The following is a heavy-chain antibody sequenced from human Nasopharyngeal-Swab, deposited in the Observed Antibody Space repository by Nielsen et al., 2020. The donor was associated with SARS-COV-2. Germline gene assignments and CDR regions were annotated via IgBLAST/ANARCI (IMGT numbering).Heavy chain of an antibody. J-gene: IGHJ5*02. CDR2: IYTGGST. D-gene: IGHD3-10*01. CDR3: AILEGNGSGSP. V-gene: IGHV3-66*01. Sequence: GKSLKISCAASGFTVSSNYMNWVRQAPGKGLEWVSVIYTGGSTYYADSVKGRFTISRDNSKNTLYLQMNSLRAEDTAVYYCAILEGNGSGSPWGQGTLVTVSS. CDR1: GFTVSSNY.